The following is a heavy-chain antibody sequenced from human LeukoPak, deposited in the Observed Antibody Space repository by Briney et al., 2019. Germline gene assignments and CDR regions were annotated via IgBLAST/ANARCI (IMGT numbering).Heavy chain of an antibody. D-gene: IGHD3-3*01. V-gene: IGHV3-43*02. Sequence: GRSMRPSWAASSIVFENYAMNCDRQAPREGLGWVSLTGEDGSTTWYADSVKGRFTITRDNGKNSPYLHMNSLRPEDTALYYCAKGFSIFTSKHYFYYHGFDVWGQGTPVTVSS. CDR3: AKGFSIFTSKHYFYYHGFDV. CDR2: TGEDGSTT. CDR1: SIVFENYA. J-gene: IGHJ6*02.